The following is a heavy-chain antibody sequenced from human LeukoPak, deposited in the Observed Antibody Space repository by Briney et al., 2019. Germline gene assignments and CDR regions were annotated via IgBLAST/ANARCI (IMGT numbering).Heavy chain of an antibody. D-gene: IGHD1-20*01. CDR2: ISGSGGST. J-gene: IGHJ5*02. CDR3: AKDPNWIPHKDWFDP. CDR1: GFTFSSYA. Sequence: PGGSLRLSCAASGFTFSSYAMSWVRQAPGKGLEWVSAISGSGGSTNYADSVKGRFTISRDNSKNTLYLQMNSLRAEDTAVYYCAKDPNWIPHKDWFDPWGQGTLVTVSS. V-gene: IGHV3-23*01.